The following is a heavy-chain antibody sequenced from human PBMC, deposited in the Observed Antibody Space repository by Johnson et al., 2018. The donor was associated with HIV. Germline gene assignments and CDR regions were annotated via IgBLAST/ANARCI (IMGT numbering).Heavy chain of an antibody. J-gene: IGHJ3*02. CDR2: ISYDGSNT. CDR1: GFTFSSYG. CDR3: ARDLDPESGAFDI. V-gene: IGHV3-30*19. Sequence: VQLVESGGGVVQPGRSLRLSCAASGFTFSSYGMHWVRQAPGKGLAWVAVISYDGSNTYYADSVKVRFTISRDNSKNTLYLQMNSLRAEDTAVFYCARDLDPESGAFDIWGQGTMVTVSS.